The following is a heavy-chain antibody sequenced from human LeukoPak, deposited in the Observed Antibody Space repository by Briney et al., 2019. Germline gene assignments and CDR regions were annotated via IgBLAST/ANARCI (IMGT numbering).Heavy chain of an antibody. CDR1: GFTFSSYG. CDR2: ISYDGSNK. D-gene: IGHD3-10*01. J-gene: IGHJ4*02. CDR3: ARDPGLMVRGVAWYYFDY. V-gene: IGHV3-30*03. Sequence: GGSPRLSCAASGFTFSSYGMHWVRQAPGKGLEWVAVISYDGSNKYYADSVKGRFTISRDNSKNTLYLQMNSLRAEDTAVYYCARDPGLMVRGVAWYYFDYWGQGTLVTVSS.